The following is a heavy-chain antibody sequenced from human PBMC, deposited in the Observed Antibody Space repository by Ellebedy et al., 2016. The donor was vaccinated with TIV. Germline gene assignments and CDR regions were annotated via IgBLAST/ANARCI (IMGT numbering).Heavy chain of an antibody. CDR3: ARDPRYSGYRTDGDY. CDR1: GGTFSSYA. V-gene: IGHV1-69*13. Sequence: AASVKVSCKASGGTFSSYAISWVRQAPGQGLEWMGGIIPIFGTANYAQKFQGRVTITADESTSTAYMELSSLRSEDTAVYYCARDPRYSGYRTDGDYWGQGTLVTVSS. J-gene: IGHJ4*02. D-gene: IGHD5-12*01. CDR2: IIPIFGTA.